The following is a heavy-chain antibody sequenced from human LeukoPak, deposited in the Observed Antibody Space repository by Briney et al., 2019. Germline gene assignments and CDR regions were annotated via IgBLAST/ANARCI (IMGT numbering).Heavy chain of an antibody. V-gene: IGHV1-18*01. CDR3: ARDYSSGWPNFDY. Sequence: ASVKVSCKASGYTFTSYGISWVRQAPGQGLEWMGWVSTYNGNTNYAHNLQGRVTMTTDTSTSTAYMELRSLRSDDTAVYYCARDYSSGWPNFDYWGQGTLVTVSS. J-gene: IGHJ4*02. D-gene: IGHD6-19*01. CDR2: VSTYNGNT. CDR1: GYTFTSYG.